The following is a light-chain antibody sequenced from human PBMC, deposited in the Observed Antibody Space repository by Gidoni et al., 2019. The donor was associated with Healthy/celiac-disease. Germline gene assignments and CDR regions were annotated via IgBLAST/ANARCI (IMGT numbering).Light chain of an antibody. CDR2: AAS. J-gene: IGKJ3*01. CDR3: QQANSFLGGFT. CDR1: QGIRSW. Sequence: DIQMTQSPSSVSASLGDRVTITCRASQGIRSWLAWYQQKPGKAPKLLIYAASSLQSGVPSRFSGSGSRTYFTLTICSLQPEDFATYYRQQANSFLGGFTFGPGTKVDIK. V-gene: IGKV1-12*01.